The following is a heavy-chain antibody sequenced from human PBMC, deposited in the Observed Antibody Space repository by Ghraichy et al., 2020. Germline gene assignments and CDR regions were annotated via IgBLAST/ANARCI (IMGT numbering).Heavy chain of an antibody. CDR2: IDWDDDK. Sequence: SGPTLVKPPQTLILTCTFSGFSLPTTGMCVSWIRQPPGKALEWLALIDWDDDKYYNTSLKTRRTISKDTSNNQVVLTMTNMDPVDTATYYCARIQYDGYKDGGIDYWGQGTLVTGSA. CDR3: ARIQYDGYKDGGIDY. V-gene: IGHV2-70*01. J-gene: IGHJ4*02. CDR1: GFSLPTTGMC. D-gene: IGHD5-24*01.